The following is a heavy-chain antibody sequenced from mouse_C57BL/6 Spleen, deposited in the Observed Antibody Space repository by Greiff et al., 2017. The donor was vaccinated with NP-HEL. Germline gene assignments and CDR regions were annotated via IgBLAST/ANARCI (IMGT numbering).Heavy chain of an antibody. CDR3: TRGRYDGGFAY. Sequence: VKLQESGAELVRPGASVTLSCKASGYTFTDYEMHWVKQTPVHGLEWIGAIDPETGGTAYNQKFKGKAILTADKSSSTAYMELRSLTSEDSAVYYCTRGRYDGGFAYWGQGTLVTVSA. J-gene: IGHJ3*01. D-gene: IGHD2-12*01. CDR2: IDPETGGT. CDR1: GYTFTDYE. V-gene: IGHV1-15*01.